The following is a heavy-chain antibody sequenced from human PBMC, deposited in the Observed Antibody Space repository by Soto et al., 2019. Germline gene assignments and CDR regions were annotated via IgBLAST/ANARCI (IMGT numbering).Heavy chain of an antibody. J-gene: IGHJ6*02. D-gene: IGHD3-22*01. CDR2: INPSGGST. CDR1: GYTFTSYY. CDR3: ARDLGDYYDPYGMDV. V-gene: IGHV1-46*01. Sequence: ASVKVSCKASGYTFTSYYMHWLRQAPGQGLEWMGIINPSGGSTSYAQKFQGRVSMTRDTSTSTVYMELSSLRSEDTAVYYCARDLGDYYDPYGMDVWGQGTTVTVSS.